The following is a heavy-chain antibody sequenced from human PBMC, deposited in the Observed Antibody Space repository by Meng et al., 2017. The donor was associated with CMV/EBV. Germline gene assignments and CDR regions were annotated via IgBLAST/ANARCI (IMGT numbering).Heavy chain of an antibody. D-gene: IGHD1-26*01. CDR1: GGSISSSSYY. CDR3: ARDRSYHAQVYYFDY. J-gene: IGHJ4*02. CDR2: IYYSGST. Sequence: QLQLQESGPGLVKPSETLSLTCTVSGGSISSSSYYWGWIRQPPGKGLEWIGSIYYSGSTYYNPSLKSRVTISVDTSKNQFSLKLSSVTAADTAVYYCARDRSYHAQVYYFDYWGQGTLVTVSS. V-gene: IGHV4-39*07.